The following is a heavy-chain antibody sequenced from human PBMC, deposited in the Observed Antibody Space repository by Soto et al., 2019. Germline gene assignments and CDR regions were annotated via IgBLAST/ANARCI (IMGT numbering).Heavy chain of an antibody. CDR2: ISGSGGST. CDR3: AKANLAYCGGDCYSEFDY. Sequence: EVQLLESGGGLVQPGGSLRLSCAASGFTFSSYAMSWVRQAPGKGLEWVSAISGSGGSTYYADSVKGRFTISRDNSKNTLYLQMNSLRAEDTAVYYCAKANLAYCGGDCYSEFDYWGQGTLVTVSS. V-gene: IGHV3-23*01. D-gene: IGHD2-21*02. J-gene: IGHJ4*02. CDR1: GFTFSSYA.